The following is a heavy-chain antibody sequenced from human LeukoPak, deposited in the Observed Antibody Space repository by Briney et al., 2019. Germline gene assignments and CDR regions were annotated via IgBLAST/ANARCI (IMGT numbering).Heavy chain of an antibody. CDR3: ATGGRDGAFQFDS. J-gene: IGHJ4*02. V-gene: IGHV3-15*01. Sequence: GGSLRLSCTASGFTFTNAWMGWVRQAPGKGLEWVARIKSKINGGATHYAAPLKGRFTISRDDSENTLYLQMNGLITEDTAVYYCATGGRDGAFQFDSWGQGTLVTVSS. CDR2: IKSKINGGAT. D-gene: IGHD5-24*01. CDR1: GFTFTNAW.